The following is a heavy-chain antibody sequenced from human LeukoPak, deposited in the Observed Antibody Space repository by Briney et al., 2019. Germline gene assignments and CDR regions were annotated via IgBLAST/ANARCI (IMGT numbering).Heavy chain of an antibody. CDR3: ARGGLDV. V-gene: IGHV1-2*06. CDR1: GYTFTGYY. CDR2: INPNNGDA. J-gene: IGHJ6*02. Sequence: ASVKVSCKASGYTFTGYYIHWVRQAPGQGLERMGQINPNNGDADYAQKFQGRVAMTWDTSIKTAYMELSRLRSDDTAVYYCARGGLDVWGQGTTVTVSS.